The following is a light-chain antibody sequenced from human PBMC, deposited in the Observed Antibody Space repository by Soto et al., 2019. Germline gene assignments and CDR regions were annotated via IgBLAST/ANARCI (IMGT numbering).Light chain of an antibody. CDR2: DAS. CDR3: QQRNKWPPVT. CDR1: ESIGRS. Sequence: IVLTQSPVSLSLSPWERATLSCRASESIGRSLAWYQQRPGQAPRLLIYDASNRATGIPARFSGSGSGTDFTLTISSLEPEDFAVYYCQQRNKWPPVTFGGGTKVDIK. V-gene: IGKV3-11*01. J-gene: IGKJ4*01.